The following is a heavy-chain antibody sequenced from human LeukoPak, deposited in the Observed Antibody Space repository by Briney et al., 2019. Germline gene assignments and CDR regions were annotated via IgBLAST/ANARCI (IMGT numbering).Heavy chain of an antibody. J-gene: IGHJ4*02. D-gene: IGHD3-22*01. Sequence: GSLRLSCAASGFTFSSYEMNWFGQAPGKGLEGVSYISSSGSTIYYADSVKGRFTISTDNAKNSLYLQMNSLRAEDTADYYCARGYGYYYDSSGHDYWGQGDLVTASS. CDR1: GFTFSSYE. V-gene: IGHV3-48*03. CDR3: ARGYGYYYDSSGHDY. CDR2: ISSSGSTI.